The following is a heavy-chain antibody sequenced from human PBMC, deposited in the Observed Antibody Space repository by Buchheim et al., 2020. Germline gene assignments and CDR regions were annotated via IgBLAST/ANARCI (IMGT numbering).Heavy chain of an antibody. D-gene: IGHD1-26*01. J-gene: IGHJ6*02. CDR2: IDPSDSYT. Sequence: EVQLVQSGAEVKKPGESLRISCKGSGYSFTSYWISWVRQMPGKGLEWMGRIDPSDSYTNDSPSFQGHVTISADKSSSTAYLQWSSLKASDTAMYYCARVRAPKSIIGYYGMDVWGQGTT. CDR3: ARVRAPKSIIGYYGMDV. V-gene: IGHV5-10-1*03. CDR1: GYSFTSYW.